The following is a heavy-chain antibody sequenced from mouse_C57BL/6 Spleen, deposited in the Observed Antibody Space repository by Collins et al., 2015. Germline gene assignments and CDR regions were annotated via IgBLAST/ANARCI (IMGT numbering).Heavy chain of an antibody. CDR2: IYPGDGDT. Sequence: QVQLQQSGPELVKPGASVKISCKASGYAFSSSWMNWVKQRPGQGLEWIGRIYPGDGDTNYNGKFKGKATLTADKSSSTAYMQLSSLTSVDSAVYFCARGDGSGDYWGQGTTLTVSS. CDR3: ARGDGSGDY. V-gene: IGHV1-82*01. CDR1: GYAFSSSW. D-gene: IGHD3-2*01. J-gene: IGHJ2*01.